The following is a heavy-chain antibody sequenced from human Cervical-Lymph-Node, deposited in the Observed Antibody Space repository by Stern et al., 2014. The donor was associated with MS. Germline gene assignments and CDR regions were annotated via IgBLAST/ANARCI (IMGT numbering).Heavy chain of an antibody. CDR3: AKDQRPVAAFGGAFDI. CDR2: LSWNGDNI. J-gene: IGHJ3*02. V-gene: IGHV3-9*01. CDR1: GLTFDDYA. D-gene: IGHD6-19*01. Sequence: EVQLVESGGGLAQPGRSLRLSCVVSGLTFDDYAFHWVRQAPGKGLEWVSGLSWNGDNIDYADSEKGRFTISRDNAKNSLYLQMNSLRPDDTALYFCAKDQRPVAAFGGAFDIWGQGTMVTVSS.